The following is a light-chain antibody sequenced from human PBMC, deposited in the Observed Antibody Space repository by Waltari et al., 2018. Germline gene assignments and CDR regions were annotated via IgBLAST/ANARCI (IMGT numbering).Light chain of an antibody. J-gene: IGKJ2*01. CDR1: QSVNNNH. CDR2: AAS. Sequence: EIVLTQSPGTLSVSPGDRATLSCRASQSVNNNHSVWYQQKPGQAPRLLIYAASSRATGIPDRFSGSGSGTDFTLTISRLEPEDFAVYSCQQYGSSPRTFVQGTKLEI. CDR3: QQYGSSPRT. V-gene: IGKV3-20*01.